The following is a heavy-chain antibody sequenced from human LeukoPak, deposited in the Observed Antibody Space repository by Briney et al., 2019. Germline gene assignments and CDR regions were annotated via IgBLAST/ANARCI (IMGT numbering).Heavy chain of an antibody. CDR3: AKEGAGDYYYMDV. CDR1: GFTFSSYG. V-gene: IGHV3-30*02. CDR2: IQYDGSNK. Sequence: GGSLRLSCTASGFTFSSYGMHWVRQAPGKGLEWVAYIQYDGSNKQYADSVKGRFSISRDRSKNMTYLKLNSLRAEDTAVYYCAKEGAGDYYYMDVWGKGTPVTVS. D-gene: IGHD1-26*01. J-gene: IGHJ6*03.